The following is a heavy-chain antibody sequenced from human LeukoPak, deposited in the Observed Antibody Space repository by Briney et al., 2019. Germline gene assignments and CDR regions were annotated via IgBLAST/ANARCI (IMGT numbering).Heavy chain of an antibody. D-gene: IGHD6-6*01. J-gene: IGHJ4*02. Sequence: GESLKISCKGSGYIFTSYWIGWVRQLPGKGLEWMGIIYPGDSDTRYSPSFQGQVTISADKSISTAYLQWSSLKASDTAMYYCARSTQDVAARRPLSFDYWGQGTLVTVSS. CDR1: GYIFTSYW. CDR2: IYPGDSDT. CDR3: ARSTQDVAARRPLSFDY. V-gene: IGHV5-51*01.